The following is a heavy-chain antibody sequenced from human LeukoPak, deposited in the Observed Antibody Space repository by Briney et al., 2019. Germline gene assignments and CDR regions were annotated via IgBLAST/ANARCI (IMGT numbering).Heavy chain of an antibody. CDR1: GFNFITAA. V-gene: IGHV3-23*01. D-gene: IGHD5-12*01. CDR3: VKDTRLST. J-gene: IGHJ3*01. CDR2: IGSVGEST. Sequence: GGSLRLSCAASGFNFITAAMTWVRQAPGKGLEWVSLIGSVGESTYYADSVKGRFTISRDNVNHTLFLQMNSLRVEDTAMYYCVKDTRLSTWGLGTMVTVSS.